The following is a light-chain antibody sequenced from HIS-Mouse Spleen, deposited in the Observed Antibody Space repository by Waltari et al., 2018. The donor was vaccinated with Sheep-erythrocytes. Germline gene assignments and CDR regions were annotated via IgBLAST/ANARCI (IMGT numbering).Light chain of an antibody. CDR3: CSYAGSYNHV. Sequence: QSALTQPRSVSGSPGQSVTISCTGPSSDVGGYNYVSWAQQHPGKAPKLLIYDVSKRPSGVPDRFSGSKSGNTASLTISGLQAEDEADYYCCSYAGSYNHVFATGTKVTVL. CDR2: DVS. J-gene: IGLJ1*01. V-gene: IGLV2-11*01. CDR1: SSDVGGYNY.